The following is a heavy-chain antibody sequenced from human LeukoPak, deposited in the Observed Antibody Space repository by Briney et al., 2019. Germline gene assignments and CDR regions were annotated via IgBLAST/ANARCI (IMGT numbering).Heavy chain of an antibody. D-gene: IGHD1-26*01. CDR2: INPNSGGT. V-gene: IGHV1-2*06. CDR1: GYTFTGYY. Sequence: ASLKVSCKASGYTFTGYYMHWVLQAPGQGLEWMGRINPNSGGTNYAQKFQGRVTMTRDTSISTAYMELSRLRSDDTAVYYCASRTSGSYSDYWGQGTLVTVSS. J-gene: IGHJ4*02. CDR3: ASRTSGSYSDY.